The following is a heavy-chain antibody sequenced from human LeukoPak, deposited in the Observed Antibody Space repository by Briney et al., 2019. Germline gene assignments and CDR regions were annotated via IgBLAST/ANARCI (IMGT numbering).Heavy chain of an antibody. V-gene: IGHV3-30*18. Sequence: GGSLRLSCAASGFIFSSYGMHWVRQAPGKGLEWVAVISYDGSNKYYVDSVKGRFTIARDKSKNTLYLQMNSLRAEDTAVYYCAKDPYGGGTTSNGMDVWGQGTTVTVSS. J-gene: IGHJ6*02. CDR1: GFIFSSYG. D-gene: IGHD3-10*01. CDR3: AKDPYGGGTTSNGMDV. CDR2: ISYDGSNK.